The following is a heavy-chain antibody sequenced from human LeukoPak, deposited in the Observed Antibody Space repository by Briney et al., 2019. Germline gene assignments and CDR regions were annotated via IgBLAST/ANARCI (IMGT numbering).Heavy chain of an antibody. CDR3: ARSLPATVGNWLDP. CDR1: GDSVSSNSAA. CDR2: TYYRSNWYN. D-gene: IGHD2-2*01. J-gene: IGHJ5*02. Sequence: SQTLSLTCAISGDSVSSNSAAWNWIRQSPSRGLEWLGRTYYRSNWYNNYTVSVKSRITINADTSKNQFSLQLNSVTPEDTAVYYCARSLPATVGNWLDPWGQGTLAIVSS. V-gene: IGHV6-1*01.